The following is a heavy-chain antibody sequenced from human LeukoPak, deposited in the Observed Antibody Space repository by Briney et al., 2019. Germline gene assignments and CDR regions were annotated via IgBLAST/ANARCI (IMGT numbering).Heavy chain of an antibody. D-gene: IGHD2-15*01. CDR3: AKDRGRVVVVAASYYYGMDV. V-gene: IGHV3-53*05. J-gene: IGHJ6*02. CDR2: IYSGGST. CDR1: GFTVSSNY. Sequence: GGSLRLSCAVSGFTVSSNYMSWVRQAPGKELEWVSVIYSGGSTHYADSVKGRFTISRDNSKNTLYLQMNSLRAEDTAVYHCAKDRGRVVVVAASYYYGMDVWGQGTTVTVSS.